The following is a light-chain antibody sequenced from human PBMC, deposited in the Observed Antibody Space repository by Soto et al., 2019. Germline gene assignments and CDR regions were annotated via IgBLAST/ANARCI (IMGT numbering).Light chain of an antibody. Sequence: QSALTQPASVSGSPGQSITISCTGTSSDVGRYYLVSWYQKHPGKAPKLMIYEGSKRPSGVSNRFSGSKSGNTASPTISGLQAEDEADYYCCSYADINSVIFGGGTKVTVL. CDR2: EGS. CDR1: SSDVGRYYL. CDR3: CSYADINSVI. V-gene: IGLV2-23*01. J-gene: IGLJ2*01.